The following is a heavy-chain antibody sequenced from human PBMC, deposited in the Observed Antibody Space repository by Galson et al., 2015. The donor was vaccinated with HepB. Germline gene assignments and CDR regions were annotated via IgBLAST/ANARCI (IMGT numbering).Heavy chain of an antibody. CDR3: ARDRGSSGWYSLLVEGPSYYYYGMDV. Sequence: SLRLSCAASGFTFSSYGMHWVRQAPGKGLEWVAVISYDGSNKYYADSVKGRFTISRDNSKNTLYLQMNSLGAEDTAVYYCARDRGSSGWYSLLVEGPSYYYYGMDVWGQGTTVTVSS. J-gene: IGHJ6*02. CDR1: GFTFSSYG. CDR2: ISYDGSNK. V-gene: IGHV3-30*03. D-gene: IGHD6-19*01.